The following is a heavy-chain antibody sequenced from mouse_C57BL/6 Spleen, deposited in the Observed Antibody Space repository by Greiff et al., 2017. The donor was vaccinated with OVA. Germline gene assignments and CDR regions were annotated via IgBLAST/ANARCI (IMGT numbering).Heavy chain of an antibody. CDR2: INPGSGGT. D-gene: IGHD2-1*01. V-gene: IGHV1-54*01. J-gene: IGHJ4*01. CDR1: GYAFTNYL. Sequence: QVQLQQSGAELVRPGTSVKVSCKASGYAFTNYLIEWVKQRPGQGLEWMGVINPGSGGTNYNEKFKGKATLTADKSSSTAYMQLSSLTSEDSAVYVCAREKVYGNFYAMDDWGKGTSVTVSS. CDR3: AREKVYGNFYAMDD.